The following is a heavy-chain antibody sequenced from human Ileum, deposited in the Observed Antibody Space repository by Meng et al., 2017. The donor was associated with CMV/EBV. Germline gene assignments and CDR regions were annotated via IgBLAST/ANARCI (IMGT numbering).Heavy chain of an antibody. CDR1: GYTFTSYG. V-gene: IGHV1-18*01. J-gene: IGHJ4*02. CDR2: IIAYNGNT. Sequence: ASVQVSCKASGYTFTSYGISWVRQPPGQGLEWMGWIIAYNGNTNYAPKLQSRVTMTTDTSTSTAYMELRSLRSDDTAVYYCARVITYYYGSGCYGFDYWGQGTLVTVSS. CDR3: ARVITYYYGSGCYGFDY. D-gene: IGHD3-10*01.